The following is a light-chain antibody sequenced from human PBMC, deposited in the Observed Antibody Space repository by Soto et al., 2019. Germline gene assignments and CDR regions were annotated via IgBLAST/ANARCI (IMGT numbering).Light chain of an antibody. CDR1: QSVSSN. J-gene: IGKJ1*01. CDR2: GAS. V-gene: IGKV3-15*01. CDR3: QQYNNWPLWT. Sequence: EIVITNSPATLSVSQGERATLSCRASQSVSSNLAWYQQKPGQAPRLLIYGASTRATGIPARFSGSGSGTEFTLTISSLQSEDFAVYYCQQYNNWPLWTFGQGTKVDIK.